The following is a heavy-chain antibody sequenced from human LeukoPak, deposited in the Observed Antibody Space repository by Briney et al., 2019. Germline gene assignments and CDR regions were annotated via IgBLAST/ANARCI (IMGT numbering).Heavy chain of an antibody. CDR2: IKEDGSER. CDR1: GFTFSNFW. Sequence: GGSLRLSCVVSGFTFSNFWMSWVRQAPGKGLEWVATIKEDGSERYYVNSVKGRFTISRDNAKNSIYLEMDSLTAEDTAVYFCARDKDSGGTTGSTFDSWGQGTLVTVSS. CDR3: ARDKDSGGTTGSTFDS. V-gene: IGHV3-7*03. D-gene: IGHD1-7*01. J-gene: IGHJ4*02.